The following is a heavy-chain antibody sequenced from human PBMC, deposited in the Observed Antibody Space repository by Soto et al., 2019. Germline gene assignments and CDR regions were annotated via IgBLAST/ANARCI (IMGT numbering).Heavy chain of an antibody. CDR1: GGTFSSYA. D-gene: IGHD2-21*02. CDR3: ARAYCGGDCPPNWFDP. Sequence: QVQLVQSGAEVKKPGSSVKVSCKASGGTFSSYAISWVRQAPGQGLEWMGGIIPIFGTANYAQKFQGRVTRLFGAHNCARRMQASVTISADVSTSTAYMELSSLRSADTAVYYWARAYCGGDCPPNWFDPWGQGTVVTVSS. CDR2: IIPIFGTA. V-gene: IGHV1-69*12. J-gene: IGHJ5*02.